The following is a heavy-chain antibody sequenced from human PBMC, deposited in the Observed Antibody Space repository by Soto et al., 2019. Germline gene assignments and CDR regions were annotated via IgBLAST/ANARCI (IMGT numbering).Heavy chain of an antibody. Sequence: SVKVSCKASGGTVSSYAIIWGRQAPGQGLEWMGGIIPIFGTANYAQKFQGRVTITADESTSTAYMELSRLRSEDTAVYYCAGREMATIKKPFDYWGQGTLVTVSS. CDR1: GGTVSSYA. CDR2: IIPIFGTA. CDR3: AGREMATIKKPFDY. V-gene: IGHV1-69*13. D-gene: IGHD5-12*01. J-gene: IGHJ4*02.